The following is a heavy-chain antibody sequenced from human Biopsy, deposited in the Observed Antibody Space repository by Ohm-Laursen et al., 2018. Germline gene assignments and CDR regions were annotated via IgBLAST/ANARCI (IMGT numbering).Heavy chain of an antibody. D-gene: IGHD3-9*01. V-gene: IGHV1-69*06. CDR2: NIPILGTG. J-gene: IGHJ1*01. Sequence: SVKVSCKSPEGTFSNYGVNWVRQAPGQGLEWLGGNIPILGTGNYAQKFQDRVTVAADTSTSTATMELRSLRSDDTAVYYCATKLTGYFHHWGQGTLVIVSP. CDR1: EGTFSNYG. CDR3: ATKLTGYFHH.